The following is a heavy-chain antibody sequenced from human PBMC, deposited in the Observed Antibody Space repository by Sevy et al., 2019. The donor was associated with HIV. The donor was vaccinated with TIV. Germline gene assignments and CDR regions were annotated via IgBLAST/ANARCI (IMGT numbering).Heavy chain of an antibody. V-gene: IGHV4-59*08. Sequence: SETLSLTCTVSGGSINSDHWNWIRQPPGKGLEWIGYVYYIGDTNYNPSLKNRVTISVDRTKNKFSLKLTSVTAADTAVYYCARRNDFAIWGQGTMVTVSS. CDR3: ARRNDFAI. CDR1: GGSINSDH. CDR2: VYYIGDT. J-gene: IGHJ3*02.